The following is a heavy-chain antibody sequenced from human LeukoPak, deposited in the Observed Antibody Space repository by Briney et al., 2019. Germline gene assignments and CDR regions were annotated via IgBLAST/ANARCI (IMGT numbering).Heavy chain of an antibody. J-gene: IGHJ6*02. Sequence: GGSLRLSCAASGFTFSSYWMSWVRQAPGKGLEWVANIKQDGSEKYYVDSVKGRFTISRDNAKNSLYLQMNSLRAGDTAVYYCARGPTIVVVPAAINVWGQGTTVTVSS. V-gene: IGHV3-7*01. CDR1: GFTFSSYW. CDR3: ARGPTIVVVPAAINV. CDR2: IKQDGSEK. D-gene: IGHD2-2*01.